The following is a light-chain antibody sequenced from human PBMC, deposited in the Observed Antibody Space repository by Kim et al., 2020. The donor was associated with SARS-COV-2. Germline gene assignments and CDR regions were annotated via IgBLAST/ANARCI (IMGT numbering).Light chain of an antibody. CDR2: GKN. CDR3: NSRDSSGNHLV. CDR1: RVRSDD. J-gene: IGLJ3*02. V-gene: IGLV3-19*01. Sequence: AVGQTCRITCHGGRVRSDDASWYQQKPGQAPVLVIYGKNNRPSGIPDRFSGSSSGNKASLTITGAQAEDEADYYCNSRDSSGNHLVFGGGTKLTVL.